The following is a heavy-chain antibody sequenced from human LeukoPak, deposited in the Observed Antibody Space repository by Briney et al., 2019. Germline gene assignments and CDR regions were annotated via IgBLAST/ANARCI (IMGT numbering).Heavy chain of an antibody. CDR1: GDSVSSNSVA. Sequence: SQTLSLTCAISGDSVSSNSVAWHWIRQSPSRGLGWLGRTYYRSKWHNDYAVSVRSRITINPDTSENRFSLQLNSVTPEDTAVYYCARGGVTTVTLDYWGQGTLVTVSS. CDR2: TYYRSKWHN. D-gene: IGHD4-17*01. V-gene: IGHV6-1*01. CDR3: ARGGVTTVTLDY. J-gene: IGHJ4*02.